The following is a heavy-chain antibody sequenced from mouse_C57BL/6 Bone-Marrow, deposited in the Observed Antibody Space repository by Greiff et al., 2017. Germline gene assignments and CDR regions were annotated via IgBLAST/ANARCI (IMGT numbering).Heavy chain of an antibody. J-gene: IGHJ3*01. Sequence: VQLVQSGAELVKPGASVQMSCKASGYTFTTSPIEWMKQNHGKSLEWIGNFHPYNDDTKYNEKFKGKATLTVEKSSNTVYLELSRLTSDDSAVYYCARSSTFFYSFPYWGQGNLLTVS. CDR1: GYTFTTSP. D-gene: IGHD5-1*01. V-gene: IGHV1-47*01. CDR3: ARSSTFFYSFPY. CDR2: FHPYNDDT.